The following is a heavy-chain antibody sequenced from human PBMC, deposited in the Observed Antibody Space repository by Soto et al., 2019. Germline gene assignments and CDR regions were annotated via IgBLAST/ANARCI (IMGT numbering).Heavy chain of an antibody. D-gene: IGHD6-19*01. V-gene: IGHV3-23*01. J-gene: IGHJ4*02. CDR1: GFTFSSYA. CDR2: ISGSGGST. Sequence: EVQLLESGGGLVQPGESLRPSCAASGFTFSSYAMSWVRQAPGKGLEWVSAISGSGGSTYYADSVKGRFTISRDNSKNTLYLQMISLRAGDTAFYYCAKGADSSGWYQDYWGQGTLVTVSS. CDR3: AKGADSSGWYQDY.